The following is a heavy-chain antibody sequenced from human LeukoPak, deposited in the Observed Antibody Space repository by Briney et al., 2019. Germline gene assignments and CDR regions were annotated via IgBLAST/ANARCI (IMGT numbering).Heavy chain of an antibody. V-gene: IGHV3-23*01. CDR1: GLTFSSYA. J-gene: IGHJ6*02. CDR2: VTASAGNT. D-gene: IGHD3-10*01. CDR3: AKGDYYGSGSFFKNGMDV. Sequence: GGSRRFSCAASGLTFSSYAISWVRQAPGKGLEWVSPVTASAGNTYYADSVKGRFTISRDNSKNTLYLQVTSLRAEDTAVYYCAKGDYYGSGSFFKNGMDVWGQGTTVTVSS.